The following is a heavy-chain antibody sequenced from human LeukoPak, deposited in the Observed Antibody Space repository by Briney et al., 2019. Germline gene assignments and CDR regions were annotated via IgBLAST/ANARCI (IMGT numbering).Heavy chain of an antibody. CDR2: IYHSGST. CDR3: ARDMARGVITYVDY. Sequence: PSETLSLTCTVSGYSISSGYYWGWIRQPPGKGLEWIGSIYHSGSTYYSPSPKSRVTISVDTSKNQFSLKLSSVTAADTAVYYCARDMARGVITYVDYWGQGTLVTVSS. CDR1: GYSISSGYY. V-gene: IGHV4-38-2*02. J-gene: IGHJ4*02. D-gene: IGHD3-10*01.